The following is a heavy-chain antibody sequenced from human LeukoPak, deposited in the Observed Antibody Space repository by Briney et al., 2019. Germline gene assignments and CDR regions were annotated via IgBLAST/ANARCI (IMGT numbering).Heavy chain of an antibody. Sequence: GASVKVSCKVSGYTLTELSMHWVRQAPGKGLEWMGGFDPEDGETIYAQKFRGRVTMTEDTSTDTAYMELSGLRSEDTAVYYCATGRVVTATINYYYGMDVWGQGTTVTVSS. J-gene: IGHJ6*02. CDR3: ATGRVVTATINYYYGMDV. CDR2: FDPEDGET. V-gene: IGHV1-24*01. D-gene: IGHD2-21*02. CDR1: GYTLTELS.